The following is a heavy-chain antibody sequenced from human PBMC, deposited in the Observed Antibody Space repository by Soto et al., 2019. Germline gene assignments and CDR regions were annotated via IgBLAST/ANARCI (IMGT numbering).Heavy chain of an antibody. Sequence: GGSLRLSCAVSGFTFNSYSMNWVRQAPGKGLEWVSSISSFSNYMYYTDSVKGRFTISRDNAKNSLYLQMNSLRAEDTAVYYCARGAYYYYGMDVWGQGTTVTVSS. J-gene: IGHJ6*02. V-gene: IGHV3-21*01. CDR1: GFTFNSYS. CDR3: ARGAYYYYGMDV. CDR2: ISSFSNYM.